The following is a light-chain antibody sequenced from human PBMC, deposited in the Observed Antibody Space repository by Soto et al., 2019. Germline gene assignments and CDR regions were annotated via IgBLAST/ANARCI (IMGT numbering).Light chain of an antibody. CDR1: QSVSSN. Sequence: EIVMTQSPATLSVSPGERATLSCRASQSVSSNLAWYQQKPGQAPRLLIYGASTRATGIPVRFSGSGSGTQFTLTISSLQPDHFATYYCQQYNSYSSTFGQGTKVDIK. V-gene: IGKV3-15*01. CDR2: GAS. CDR3: QQYNSYSST. J-gene: IGKJ1*01.